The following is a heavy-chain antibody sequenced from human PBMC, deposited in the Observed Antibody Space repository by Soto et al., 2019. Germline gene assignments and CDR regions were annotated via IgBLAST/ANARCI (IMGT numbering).Heavy chain of an antibody. V-gene: IGHV4-39*01. Sequence: ETLSLTCPVSGGSISSSSYFWGWIRQPPGKGLEWIGSIYYSGSTYYNPSLKSRVTVSVDTSKNQFSLKLSSVTAADTAVHYCARHPSNFWFDPWGQGTLVTVSS. J-gene: IGHJ5*02. D-gene: IGHD4-4*01. CDR3: ARHPSNFWFDP. CDR1: GGSISSSSYF. CDR2: IYYSGST.